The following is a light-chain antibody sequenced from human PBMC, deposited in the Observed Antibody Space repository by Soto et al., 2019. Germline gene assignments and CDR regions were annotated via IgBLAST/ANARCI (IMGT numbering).Light chain of an antibody. CDR2: EAS. V-gene: IGKV3-11*01. CDR3: QQRSNWPSIT. J-gene: IGKJ5*01. CDR1: QSVSSY. Sequence: ILATQSPATLSLSPGERATISWRASQSVSSYLAWYQQKPGQAPRLLIHEASTRATAIPARFSGSGSGTDFTLTISSLEPEDFAVYYCQQRSNWPSITFGQGTRLESK.